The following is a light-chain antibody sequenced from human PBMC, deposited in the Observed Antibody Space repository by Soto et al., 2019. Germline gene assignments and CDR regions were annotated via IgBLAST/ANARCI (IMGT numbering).Light chain of an antibody. CDR1: HTISSNF. Sequence: EIVLTQSPGTLSLSPGDTATLSCGASHTISSNFLAWYQQKPGQPPRLLIYTVSTRATGVPDRFSGSGSGTDFTLTISRLEPDDFAVYYCQQCGSSPWTFGQGTKVEIK. J-gene: IGKJ1*01. CDR3: QQCGSSPWT. V-gene: IGKV3-20*01. CDR2: TVS.